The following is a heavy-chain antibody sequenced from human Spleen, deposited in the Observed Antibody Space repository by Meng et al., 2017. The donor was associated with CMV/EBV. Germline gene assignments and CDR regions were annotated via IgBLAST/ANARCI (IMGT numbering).Heavy chain of an antibody. V-gene: IGHV3-53*01. Sequence: GGSLRLSCAASTFTVSSHYMSWVRLAPGKGLEWVSIIYSDGTAYYADSVKGRFTISRDNSKNTVCLKMNCLSVDDTAVYYFVRQGGFGEPNWFDPWGQGTLVTVSS. J-gene: IGHJ5*02. CDR2: IYSDGTA. CDR1: TFTVSSHY. CDR3: VRQGGFGEPNWFDP. D-gene: IGHD3-10*01.